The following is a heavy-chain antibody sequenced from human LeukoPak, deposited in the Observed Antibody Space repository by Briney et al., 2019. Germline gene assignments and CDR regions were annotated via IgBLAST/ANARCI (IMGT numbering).Heavy chain of an antibody. CDR2: ISSSSSYI. J-gene: IGHJ5*02. Sequence: GRSLRLSSAASGFTFSSYSMNRVRQAPGKGLEWVSSISSSSSYIYYADSVKGRFTISRDNAKNSLYLQMNSLRAEDTAVYYCATRWSLGNWFDPWGQGTLVTVSS. V-gene: IGHV3-21*01. CDR1: GFTFSSYS. D-gene: IGHD2-2*01. CDR3: ATRWSLGNWFDP.